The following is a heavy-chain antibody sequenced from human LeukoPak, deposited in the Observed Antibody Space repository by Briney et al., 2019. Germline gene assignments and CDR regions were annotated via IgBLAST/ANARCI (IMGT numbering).Heavy chain of an antibody. CDR2: INPNSGGT. CDR1: GYTFTGYY. J-gene: IGHJ4*02. D-gene: IGHD3-22*01. V-gene: IGHV1-2*02. CDR3: ARDRPYYDSSGYWVY. Sequence: ASVKVSCKASGYTFTGYYMHWVRQAPGQGLEWMGWINPNSGGTNYAQKFQGRVTMTRDTSTSTAYMELSRLRSDDTAVYYCARDRPYYDSSGYWVYWGQGTLVTVSS.